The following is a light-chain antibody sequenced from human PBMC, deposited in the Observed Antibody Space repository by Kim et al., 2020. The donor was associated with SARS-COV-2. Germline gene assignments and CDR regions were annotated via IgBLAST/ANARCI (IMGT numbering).Light chain of an antibody. V-gene: IGLV1-40*01. CDR3: QSFDSILSGSL. Sequence: RVTISYTGSTSNIGAGYEVHWYQQLPGTAPKLLIYGNTNRPSGVPDRFSASKSGTSASLAITGLQAGDEADYYCQSFDSILSGSLVGGGTQLTVL. J-gene: IGLJ2*01. CDR2: GNT. CDR1: TSNIGAGYE.